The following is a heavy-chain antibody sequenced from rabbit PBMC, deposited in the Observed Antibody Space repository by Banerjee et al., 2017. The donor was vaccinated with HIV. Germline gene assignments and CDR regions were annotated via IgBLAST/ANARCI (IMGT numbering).Heavy chain of an antibody. J-gene: IGHJ4*01. V-gene: IGHV1S40*01. CDR3: ARGGSGGYSNGMDL. CDR1: GIDFSSVYD. D-gene: IGHD7-1*01. CDR2: IYTGDGST. Sequence: QQLEEFGGDLVKPGASLTLTCTASGIDFSSVYDMSWVRQAPGKGLEWIACIYTGDGSTYYASWAKGRFTISKTLSTTVTLHMTSLTAADTATYFCARGGSGGYSNGMDLWGPGTLVTVS.